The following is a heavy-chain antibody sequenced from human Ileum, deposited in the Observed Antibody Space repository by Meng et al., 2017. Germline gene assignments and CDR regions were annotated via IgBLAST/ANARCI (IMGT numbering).Heavy chain of an antibody. CDR2: IHYSGST. Sequence: QVQLQQWVAGLLKPSETMSLTCAVYGVTFSGYYCSWIRQHPGKGLEWIGEIHYSGSTNYNPALESRVTISEDTSQKQFSLRLSSVTAADTAVYYCARRIRGGSYLGWGQGTLVTVSS. D-gene: IGHD1-26*01. J-gene: IGHJ4*02. V-gene: IGHV4-34*01. CDR3: ARRIRGGSYLG. CDR1: GVTFSGYY.